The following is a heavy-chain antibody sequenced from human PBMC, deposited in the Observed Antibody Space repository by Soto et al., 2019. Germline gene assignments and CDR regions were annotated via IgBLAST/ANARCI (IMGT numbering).Heavy chain of an antibody. CDR3: AAERRKLRFLEWLHPNAFDI. J-gene: IGHJ3*02. Sequence: EASVKVSCKASGFTFTSSAVQWVRQARGQRLEWIGWIVVGSGNTNYAQKFQERVTITRDMSTSTAYMELSSLRSEDTAVYYCAAERRKLRFLEWLHPNAFDIWGQGTMVTVSS. CDR2: IVVGSGNT. D-gene: IGHD3-3*01. CDR1: GFTFTSSA. V-gene: IGHV1-58*01.